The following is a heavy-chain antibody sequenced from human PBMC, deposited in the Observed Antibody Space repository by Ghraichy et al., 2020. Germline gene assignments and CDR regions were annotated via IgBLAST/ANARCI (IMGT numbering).Heavy chain of an antibody. V-gene: IGHV3-23*01. J-gene: IGHJ4*02. Sequence: GESLNISCAASGFTFSSYAMSWVRQAPGKGLEWVSAISGSGGSTYYADSVKGRFTISRDNSKNTLYLQMNSLRAEDTAVYYCAKDRYYGSGSYGPFDYWGQGTLVTVSS. D-gene: IGHD3-10*01. CDR1: GFTFSSYA. CDR2: ISGSGGST. CDR3: AKDRYYGSGSYGPFDY.